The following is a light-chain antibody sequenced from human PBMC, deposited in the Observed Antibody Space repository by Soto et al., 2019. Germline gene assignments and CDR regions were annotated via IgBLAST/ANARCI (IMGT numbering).Light chain of an antibody. CDR3: SSYASSSTLAV. J-gene: IGLJ2*01. Sequence: QSALTQPASVSGSPGQSITISCSGTSSDVGSNNYVYWYQQHPGKAPKLMIYDINKRPSGLSNRFSGSKSGNTASLTISGLQAEDEADYYCSSYASSSTLAVFGGGTKVTVL. V-gene: IGLV2-14*01. CDR2: DIN. CDR1: SSDVGSNNY.